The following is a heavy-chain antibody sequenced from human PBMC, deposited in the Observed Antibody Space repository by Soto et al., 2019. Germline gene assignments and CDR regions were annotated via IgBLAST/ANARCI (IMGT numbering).Heavy chain of an antibody. CDR2: IYYSGST. CDR1: GGSISSYY. V-gene: IGHV4-59*01. D-gene: IGHD3-3*01. Sequence: PSETLSLTCTVSGGSISSYYWSWIRQPPGKGLEWIGYIYYSGSTNYNPSLKSRVTISVDTSKNQSSLKLSSVTAADTAVYYCARASYDSWSGYINWFDPWGQGTRLTVSS. CDR3: ARASYDSWSGYINWFDP. J-gene: IGHJ5*02.